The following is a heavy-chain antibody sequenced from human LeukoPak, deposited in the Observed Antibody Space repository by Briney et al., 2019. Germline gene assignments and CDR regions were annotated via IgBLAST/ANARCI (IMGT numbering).Heavy chain of an antibody. CDR3: AGRGAKRLDN. CDR1: GVSISDYY. V-gene: IGHV4-59*01. CDR2: IYNSGST. J-gene: IGHJ4*02. D-gene: IGHD4/OR15-4a*01. Sequence: TSETLSLTCTVSGVSISDYYWSWVRQPPGKGLEWIGYIYNSGSTDYNPSLKSRVTISTDSSKNQFSLKLSSVTAADTAVYYCAGRGAKRLDNWGQGTLVTVSS.